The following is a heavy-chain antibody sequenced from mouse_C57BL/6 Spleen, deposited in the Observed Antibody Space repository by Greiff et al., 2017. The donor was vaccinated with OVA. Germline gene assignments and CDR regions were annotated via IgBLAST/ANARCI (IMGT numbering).Heavy chain of an antibody. CDR2: IYPSDSET. Sequence: VQLQQPGAELVRPGSSVKLSCKASGYTFTSYWMDWVKQRPGQGLEWIGNIYPSDSETHYNQKFKDKATLTVDKSSSTAYMQLSSLTSEDSAVYCCARSPVVAYYAMDYWGQGTSVTVSS. J-gene: IGHJ4*01. D-gene: IGHD1-1*01. CDR1: GYTFTSYW. CDR3: ARSPVVAYYAMDY. V-gene: IGHV1-61*01.